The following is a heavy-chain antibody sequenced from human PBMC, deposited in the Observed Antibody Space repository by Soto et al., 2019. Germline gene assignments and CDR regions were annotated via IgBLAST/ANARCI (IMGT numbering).Heavy chain of an antibody. J-gene: IGHJ4*02. V-gene: IGHV1-18*01. CDR3: ARDRSPYYYDSSGYPYY. CDR2: ICVYSGNT. D-gene: IGHD3-22*01. CDR1: GDTFTSYG. Sequence: ASVKVSCKASGDTFTSYGFSWVRQAPGQGLEWMGWICVYSGNTNYAQNVQGRVTMTTDTSTSTAYMELRSLRSDDTAVYYCARDRSPYYYDSSGYPYYWGQGTLVTVSS.